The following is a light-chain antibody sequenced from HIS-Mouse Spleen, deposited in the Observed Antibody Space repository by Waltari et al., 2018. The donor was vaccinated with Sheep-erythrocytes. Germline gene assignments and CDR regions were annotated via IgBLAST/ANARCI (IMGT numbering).Light chain of an antibody. CDR3: CSYAGSYNHV. Sequence: QSALTQPRSVSGSPGQSVTISCTGTSSDVGGYNDFSWYQQHPGKAPKLMIYYVSKRPSGVPDRFSGSKSGNTASLTISGLQAEDEADYYCCSYAGSYNHVFATGTKVTVL. J-gene: IGLJ1*01. CDR2: YVS. V-gene: IGLV2-11*01. CDR1: SSDVGGYND.